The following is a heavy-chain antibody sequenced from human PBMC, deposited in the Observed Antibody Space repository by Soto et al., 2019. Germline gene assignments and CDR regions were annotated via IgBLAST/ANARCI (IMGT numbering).Heavy chain of an antibody. J-gene: IGHJ5*02. CDR2: IYYSGST. CDR3: ARDFGSGSYYDNWFDP. Sequence: QVQLQESGPGLVKPSQTLSLTCTVSGGSISSGGYYWSWIRQHPGKGLEWIGYIYYSGSTYYNPSLTSRVTISVDTSKNQFSLKLSSVTAADTAVYYCARDFGSGSYYDNWFDPWGQGTLVTVSS. D-gene: IGHD3-10*01. V-gene: IGHV4-31*03. CDR1: GGSISSGGYY.